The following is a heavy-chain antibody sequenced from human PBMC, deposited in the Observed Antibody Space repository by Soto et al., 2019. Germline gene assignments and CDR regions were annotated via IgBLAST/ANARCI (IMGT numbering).Heavy chain of an antibody. V-gene: IGHV1-18*01. D-gene: IGHD3-10*01. CDR3: ARHSMWFGELLAYHWYFDL. CDR1: GYTFTSYG. CDR2: ISAYNGNT. J-gene: IGHJ2*01. Sequence: QVQLVQSGAEVKKPGASVKVSCKASGYTFTSYGISWVRQAPGQGLEWMGWISAYNGNTNYAQKLQGRVTMTTDTSTSTAYMEPRSLRSDDTAVYYCARHSMWFGELLAYHWYFDLWGRGTLVTVSS.